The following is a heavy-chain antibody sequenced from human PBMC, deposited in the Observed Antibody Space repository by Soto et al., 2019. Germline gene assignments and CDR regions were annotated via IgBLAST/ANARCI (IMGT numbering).Heavy chain of an antibody. Sequence: QVQLVQSGAEVKKPGASVKVSCKASGYTFTSYSVSWVGQAPGQGLEWMGSTSVYNYKTNYAQMFQGRVTMTTKISTSTAYMELRSLRSDDTAVYYCARQPDYGDYAIWGYWGQGTLVTVSS. CDR2: TSVYNYKT. D-gene: IGHD4-17*01. V-gene: IGHV1-18*01. CDR1: GYTFTSYS. J-gene: IGHJ4*02. CDR3: ARQPDYGDYAIWGY.